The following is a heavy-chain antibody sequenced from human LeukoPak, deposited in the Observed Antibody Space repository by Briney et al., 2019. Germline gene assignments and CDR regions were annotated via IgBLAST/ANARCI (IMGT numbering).Heavy chain of an antibody. CDR1: GFTFGDYA. CDR2: IRSKAYGGTT. V-gene: IGHV3-49*03. Sequence: GGSLRLSCTASGFTFGDYAMSWFRQAPGKGPEWVGFIRSKAYGGTTEYAASVKGRFTISRDDSKSIAYLQMNSLKTEDTAVYYCSYSSGWYWFDPWGQGTLVTVSS. J-gene: IGHJ5*02. D-gene: IGHD6-19*01. CDR3: SYSSGWYWFDP.